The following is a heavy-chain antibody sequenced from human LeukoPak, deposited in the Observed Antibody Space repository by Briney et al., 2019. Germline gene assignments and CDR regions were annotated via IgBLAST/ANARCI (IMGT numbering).Heavy chain of an antibody. D-gene: IGHD3-16*01. CDR1: GGSISSTSYY. CDR2: IYYSGST. J-gene: IGHJ5*02. Sequence: PSETLSLTCVVSGGSISSTSYYWGWIRQPPGKGLEWIGSIYYSGSTYYNPSLKSRVTISVDTSKNQFSLKLSSVTAADTAVYYCARIWESPTNWFDPWGQGTLVTVSS. V-gene: IGHV4-39*07. CDR3: ARIWESPTNWFDP.